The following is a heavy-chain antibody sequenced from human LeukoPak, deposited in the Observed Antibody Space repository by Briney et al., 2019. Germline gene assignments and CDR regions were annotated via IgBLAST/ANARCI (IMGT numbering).Heavy chain of an antibody. J-gene: IGHJ3*02. Sequence: SETLSLTCAVYGGSFSGYYWSWIRQPPGKGLEWIGEINHSGSTNYNPSLKSHVTISVDKSKNQFSLKLSSVTAADTAVYYCARVRLYYDSSGYYYVDAFDIWGQGTMVTVSS. CDR2: INHSGST. CDR3: ARVRLYYDSSGYYYVDAFDI. D-gene: IGHD3-22*01. V-gene: IGHV4-34*01. CDR1: GGSFSGYY.